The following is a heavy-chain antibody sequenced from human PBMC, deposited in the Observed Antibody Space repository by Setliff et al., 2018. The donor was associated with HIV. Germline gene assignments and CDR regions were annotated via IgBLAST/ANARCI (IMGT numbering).Heavy chain of an antibody. CDR3: AKDAGSYSYVHEYFQH. Sequence: PGGSLRLSCAASGFIFSTYAMHWVRQAPGKGLEWVAVISYDGSNKYYADSVKGRFTISRDNSKNTLYLQMNSLRVEDTAVYYCAKDAGSYSYVHEYFQHWGQGTLVTVSS. J-gene: IGHJ1*01. CDR1: GFIFSTYA. V-gene: IGHV3-30*07. CDR2: ISYDGSNK. D-gene: IGHD5-18*01.